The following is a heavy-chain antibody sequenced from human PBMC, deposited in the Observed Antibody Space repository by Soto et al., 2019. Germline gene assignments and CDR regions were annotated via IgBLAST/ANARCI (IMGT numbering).Heavy chain of an antibody. D-gene: IGHD6-13*01. J-gene: IGHJ4*02. CDR1: GGSFSGYY. CDR3: ARGQQLVPNY. Sequence: SETLSLTCTVFGGSFSGYYWSWIRQTPGKGLEWIGEINHSGSTNYNPTLKSRVTISVDTSKNQFSLKLSSVTAADTAVYYCARGQQLVPNYWGQGTLVTVSS. CDR2: INHSGST. V-gene: IGHV4-34*01.